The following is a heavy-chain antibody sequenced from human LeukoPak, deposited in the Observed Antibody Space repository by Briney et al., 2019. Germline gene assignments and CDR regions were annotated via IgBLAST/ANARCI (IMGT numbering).Heavy chain of an antibody. J-gene: IGHJ4*02. Sequence: GGSLRLSCSASGFTFSSYGMSWVRQAPGKGLEWVSFIYSDNTHYSDSVKGRFTISRDNSKNTLYLQMNSLRAEDTAVYYCARRAGAYSHPYDYWGQGTLVTVSS. D-gene: IGHD4/OR15-4a*01. CDR1: GFTFSSYG. CDR3: ARRAGAYSHPYDY. V-gene: IGHV3-53*01. CDR2: IYSDNT.